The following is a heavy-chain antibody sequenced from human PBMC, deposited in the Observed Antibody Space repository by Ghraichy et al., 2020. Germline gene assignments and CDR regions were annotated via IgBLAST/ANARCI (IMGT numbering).Heavy chain of an antibody. J-gene: IGHJ6*02. V-gene: IGHV4-39*01. CDR1: GCSISSSSYY. D-gene: IGHD1-26*01. Sequence: SETLSLTCTVSGCSISSSSYYWGWIRQPPGKGLEWIGSIYYSGSTYYTPSLKSRVTISVDTSKNQFSLKLSSVTAADTAVYYCARQGGERGSYLYYYYYYGMVVWGQGTAVTVSS. CDR2: IYYSGST. CDR3: ARQGGERGSYLYYYYYYGMVV.